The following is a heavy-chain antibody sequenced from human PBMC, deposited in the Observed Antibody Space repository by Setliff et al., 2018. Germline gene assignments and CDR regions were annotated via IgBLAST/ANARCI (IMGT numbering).Heavy chain of an antibody. D-gene: IGHD6-6*01. V-gene: IGHV4-61*09. CDR2: IYTSWST. Sequence: SETLSLTCTVSDDSISSRHYYWSWIRQPAGKGLEWLGQIYTSWSTNYNPSLKGRATLSIDASKKQFSLKLTSVTAADTAMYYCARGRNVAARLLDSWGQGTLVTVSS. CDR3: ARGRNVAARLLDS. J-gene: IGHJ4*02. CDR1: DDSISSRHYY.